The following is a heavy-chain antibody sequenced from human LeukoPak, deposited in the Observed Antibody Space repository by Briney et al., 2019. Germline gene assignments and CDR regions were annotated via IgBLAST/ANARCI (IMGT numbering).Heavy chain of an antibody. D-gene: IGHD3-9*01. CDR3: ARGGILTGCYHYYYGMDV. V-gene: IGHV1-8*01. CDR2: MNPNSGNT. Sequence: ASVKASCKASGYTFTSYDINWVRQATGQGLEWMGWMNPNSGNTGYAQKFQGRVTMTRNTSISTAYMELSSLRSEDTAVYYCARGGILTGCYHYYYGMDVWGQGTTVTVSS. J-gene: IGHJ6*02. CDR1: GYTFTSYD.